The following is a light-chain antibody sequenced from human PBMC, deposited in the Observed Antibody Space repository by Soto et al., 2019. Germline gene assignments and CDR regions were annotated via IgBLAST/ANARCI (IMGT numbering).Light chain of an antibody. CDR2: DAS. CDR1: QSIGSN. V-gene: IGKV3D-15*01. J-gene: IGKJ1*01. CDR3: QQYNISPWT. Sequence: DIVMTQSPATLSVSPGERATLSCGASQSIGSNLAWYQQKPGQPPRLLIYDASTRATGFPARFSGSGSGTEFTLTIISLQPEDFAVYYCQQYNISPWTFGQGTKVDIK.